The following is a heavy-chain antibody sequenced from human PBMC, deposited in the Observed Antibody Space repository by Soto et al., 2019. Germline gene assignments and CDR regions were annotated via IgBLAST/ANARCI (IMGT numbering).Heavy chain of an antibody. V-gene: IGHV3-15*01. CDR1: GFTFSNAW. Sequence: EVQLVESGGGLVRPGESLRLSCAVSGFTFSNAWMSWVRQAPGKGLEWVGRIKSKADGGTTDYAGPVKGRFNISKNDSKNTLYLQMNSLKIEVTGVYYCTSLVRASWYGPWFDPWGQGTLVTVSS. CDR2: IKSKADGGTT. D-gene: IGHD6-13*01. J-gene: IGHJ5*02. CDR3: TSLVRASWYGPWFDP.